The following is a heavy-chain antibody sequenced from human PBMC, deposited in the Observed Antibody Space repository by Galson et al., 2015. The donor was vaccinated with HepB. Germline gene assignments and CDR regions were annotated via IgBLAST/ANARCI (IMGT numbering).Heavy chain of an antibody. Sequence: PALVKPTQTLTLTCTFSGFSLRSTGVGVGWIRQPPGKALEWLAVIYWDDDDRYSPSLKSRLKITKDTSKNQVVLTMTNMDPVDTATYYCARSVTYYDFWSGYAYYYYGMDVWGQGTTVTVSS. J-gene: IGHJ6*02. V-gene: IGHV2-5*02. CDR3: ARSVTYYDFWSGYAYYYYGMDV. CDR2: IYWDDDD. D-gene: IGHD3-3*01. CDR1: GFSLRSTGVG.